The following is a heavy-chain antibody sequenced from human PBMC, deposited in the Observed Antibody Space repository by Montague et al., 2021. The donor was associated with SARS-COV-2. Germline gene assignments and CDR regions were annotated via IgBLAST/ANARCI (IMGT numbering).Heavy chain of an antibody. J-gene: IGHJ4*02. D-gene: IGHD2-21*02. V-gene: IGHV4-34*01. CDR2: INYSGSS. CDR3: ARLAYCGADCFSGWEIFFYS. CDR1: GGSFSSYY. Sequence: SETLSLTCAVSGGSFSSYYWSWIRQPPGKGLEWIAEINYSGSSNYNPSLKSRVTMSVDTSKNQFSLKLSSVTVADTAVYYCARLAYCGADCFSGWEIFFYSWGQGTLVTVSS.